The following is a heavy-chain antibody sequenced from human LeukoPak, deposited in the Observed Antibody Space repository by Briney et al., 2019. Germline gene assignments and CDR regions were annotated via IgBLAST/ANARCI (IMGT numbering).Heavy chain of an antibody. Sequence: GGSLRLSCAASGFTFSSYSMNWVRQAPGKGLEWVSAISGSGGSTYYADSVKGRFTNSRDNSKNTLYLQMNSLRAEDTAVYYCAKVVAVAGTKEVSYFDYWGQGTLVTVSS. J-gene: IGHJ4*02. V-gene: IGHV3-23*01. CDR3: AKVVAVAGTKEVSYFDY. D-gene: IGHD6-19*01. CDR2: ISGSGGST. CDR1: GFTFSSYS.